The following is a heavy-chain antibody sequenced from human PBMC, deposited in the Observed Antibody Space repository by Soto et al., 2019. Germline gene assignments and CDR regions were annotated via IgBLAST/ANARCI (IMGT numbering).Heavy chain of an antibody. CDR3: ARDRNIVATAFDY. D-gene: IGHD5-12*01. V-gene: IGHV3-30-3*01. CDR1: GFTFSSYA. Sequence: GGSLRLSCAASGFTFSSYAMHWVRQAPGKGLEWVAVISYDGSNKYYADSVKGRFTISRDNSKNTLYLQMNSLGAEDTAVYYCARDRNIVATAFDYWGQGTLVTVSS. CDR2: ISYDGSNK. J-gene: IGHJ4*02.